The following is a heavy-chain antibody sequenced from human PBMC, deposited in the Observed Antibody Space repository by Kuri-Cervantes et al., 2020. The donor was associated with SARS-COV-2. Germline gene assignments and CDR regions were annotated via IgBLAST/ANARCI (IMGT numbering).Heavy chain of an antibody. CDR1: GFTFGDYA. CDR3: AKTSEKYQLLFSVEYYFDF. CDR2: IRSKAYGGTT. Sequence: GGSRRLSCTASGFTFGDYAMSWFRQAPGKGLEWVGFIRSKAYGGTTEYAASVKGRFTISRDDSKSIAYLQMYSLKTEDTAVYYCAKTSEKYQLLFSVEYYFDFWGQGTLVTVSS. J-gene: IGHJ4*02. D-gene: IGHD2-2*01. V-gene: IGHV3-49*03.